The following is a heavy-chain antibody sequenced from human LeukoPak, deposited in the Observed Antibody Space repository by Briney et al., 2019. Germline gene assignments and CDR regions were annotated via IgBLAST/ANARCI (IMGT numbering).Heavy chain of an antibody. D-gene: IGHD2-21*02. CDR1: GFTFSSYE. CDR2: IYSGGST. Sequence: GGSLRLSCAASGFTFSSYEMNWVRQAPGKGLECISVIYSGGSTDYADSVKGRFTISRDSAKNSLYLQRNSLRAEDTAVYYCARDHCQERDCNHYYYYMDVWGKGTTVTVSS. CDR3: ARDHCQERDCNHYYYYMDV. V-gene: IGHV3-66*01. J-gene: IGHJ6*03.